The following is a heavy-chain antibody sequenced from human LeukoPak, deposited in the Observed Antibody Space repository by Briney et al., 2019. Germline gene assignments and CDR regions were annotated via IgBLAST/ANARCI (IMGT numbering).Heavy chain of an antibody. J-gene: IGHJ4*02. CDR3: AKGWFGETLHGPHDY. CDR1: GFTLSTYA. D-gene: IGHD3-10*01. V-gene: IGHV3-23*01. Sequence: GGSLRLSCAASGFTLSTYAMSWVRQAPGEGLEWVSGISASGSLTYYADSVKGRFTISRDNSKSILFLQMNSLTVEDTAVYYWAKGWFGETLHGPHDYWGQGTLVTVSS. CDR2: ISASGSLT.